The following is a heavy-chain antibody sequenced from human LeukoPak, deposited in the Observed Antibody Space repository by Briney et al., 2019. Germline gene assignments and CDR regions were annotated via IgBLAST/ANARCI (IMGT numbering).Heavy chain of an antibody. V-gene: IGHV3-7*01. Sequence: GGSLRFSCAASRFALSNYWMSWVRQAPGKRLEWVANIKQDGSETYYVDSVKGRFTISRDNAKNSLSLQMNSLRAEDTAVYYCARQRGSGCLDYWGQGTLVTVSS. CDR3: ARQRGSGCLDY. CDR2: IKQDGSET. J-gene: IGHJ4*02. CDR1: RFALSNYW. D-gene: IGHD6-19*01.